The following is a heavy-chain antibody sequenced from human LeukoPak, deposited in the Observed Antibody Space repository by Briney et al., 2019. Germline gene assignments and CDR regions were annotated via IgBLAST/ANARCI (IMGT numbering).Heavy chain of an antibody. V-gene: IGHV4-59*08. J-gene: IGHJ4*02. Sequence: PSETLSLTCAVYGGSFSGYYWSWIRQPPGKGLEWIGYIYYSGSTNYNPSLKSRVTISVDTSKNQFSLKLSSVTAADTAVYYCARIAVAGSYYFDYWGQGTLVTVSS. CDR2: IYYSGST. CDR1: GGSFSGYY. D-gene: IGHD6-19*01. CDR3: ARIAVAGSYYFDY.